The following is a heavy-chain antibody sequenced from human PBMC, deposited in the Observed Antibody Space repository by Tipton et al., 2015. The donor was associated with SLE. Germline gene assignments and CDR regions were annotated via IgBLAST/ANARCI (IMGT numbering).Heavy chain of an antibody. Sequence: TLSLTCTVSGGSISSYYWSWIRQPPGKGLEWIGYIYYSGSTNYNPSLKSRVTMSVDTSKSQFSLKLSSVTAADTAVYYCARAEGSWDAFDIWGQGTMVTVSS. CDR3: ARAEGSWDAFDI. V-gene: IGHV4-59*01. D-gene: IGHD2-15*01. J-gene: IGHJ3*02. CDR2: IYYSGST. CDR1: GGSISSYY.